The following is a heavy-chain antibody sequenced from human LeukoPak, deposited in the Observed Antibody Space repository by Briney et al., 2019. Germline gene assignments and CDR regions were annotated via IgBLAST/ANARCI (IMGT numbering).Heavy chain of an antibody. V-gene: IGHV3-30*03. Sequence: PGGSLRLSCAASGFTFSSYGMHWVRQAPGKGLEWVAVISYDGSNKYYADSVKGRFTISRDNSKNTLYLQMNSLRAEDTAVYYCARVQLWTTTDYWGQGTLVTVSS. CDR2: ISYDGSNK. J-gene: IGHJ4*02. CDR3: ARVQLWTTTDY. D-gene: IGHD5-18*01. CDR1: GFTFSSYG.